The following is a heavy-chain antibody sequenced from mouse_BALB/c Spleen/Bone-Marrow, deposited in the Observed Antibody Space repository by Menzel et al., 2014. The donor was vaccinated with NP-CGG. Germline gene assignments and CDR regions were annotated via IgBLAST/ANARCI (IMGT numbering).Heavy chain of an antibody. J-gene: IGHJ4*01. D-gene: IGHD2-10*01. Sequence: EVHLVESGGGLVQPGGSRKLSCAGSGFTFSSFGMHWVRQAPEKGLEWVAYISSGSSTIYYADTMKGRFTISRDNPKNTLFLQMTSLRSEDTAMYYCARRPYCGNLYAVDYWGQGTSVTVSS. V-gene: IGHV5-17*02. CDR1: GFTFSSFG. CDR2: ISSGSSTI. CDR3: ARRPYCGNLYAVDY.